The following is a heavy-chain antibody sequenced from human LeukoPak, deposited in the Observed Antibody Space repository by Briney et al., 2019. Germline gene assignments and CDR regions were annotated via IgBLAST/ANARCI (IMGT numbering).Heavy chain of an antibody. CDR2: ISNIGSTT. CDR3: ASDISNKGFDY. V-gene: IGHV3-11*04. Sequence: GGSLRLSCAASGLTLSNYYMSWISQAPGKGLEWVSYISNIGSTTHHADSVKGRFTISRDNAKNSLYLQMNSLRAEDTAVYYCASDISNKGFDYWGQGTLVTVSS. D-gene: IGHD3-3*02. J-gene: IGHJ4*02. CDR1: GLTLSNYY.